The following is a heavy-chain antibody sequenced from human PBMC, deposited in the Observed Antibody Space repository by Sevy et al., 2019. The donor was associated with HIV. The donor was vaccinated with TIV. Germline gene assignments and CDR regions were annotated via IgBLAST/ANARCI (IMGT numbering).Heavy chain of an antibody. CDR1: GYIFSRYY. V-gene: IGHV1-2*02. CDR3: ARGPLVSYYDFWKRAPDY. J-gene: IGHJ4*02. Sequence: ASVKVSCKASGYIFSRYYFYWVRQAPGQGLELMGCINPESGDTNYARTFQGRVTMTRDTSVTTAYMTLSRLKSNDTALYYCARGPLVSYYDFWKRAPDYWGQGTLVTVSS. D-gene: IGHD3-3*01. CDR2: INPESGDT.